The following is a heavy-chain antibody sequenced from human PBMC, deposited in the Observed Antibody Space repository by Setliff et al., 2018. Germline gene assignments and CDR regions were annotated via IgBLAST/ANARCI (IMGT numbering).Heavy chain of an antibody. J-gene: IGHJ6*02. D-gene: IGHD3-10*01. CDR1: GGSISSGDYY. CDR2: IYSSGST. CDR3: ARADNVLLWFGELFY. Sequence: SETLSLTCTVSGGSISSGDYYWSWIRQPPGKGLEWIGYIYSSGSTYYNPSLKSRVSISVDTSKNQFSLKLSSVTAADTAVYYCARADNVLLWFGELFYWGQGTTVTVSS. V-gene: IGHV4-30-4*08.